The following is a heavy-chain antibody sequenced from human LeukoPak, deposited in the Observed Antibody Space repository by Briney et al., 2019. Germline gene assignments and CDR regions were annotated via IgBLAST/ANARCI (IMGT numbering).Heavy chain of an antibody. J-gene: IGHJ5*02. V-gene: IGHV3-33*01. Sequence: GGSLRLSCAASGFTFSSYGMHWVRQAPGKGLEWVAVIWHDGSNKYYADSVKGRFTISRDNSKNTLYLQMNSLRAEDTAVYYCARDRDIVVVPAARAWGGFDPWGQGTLVTVSS. CDR2: IWHDGSNK. CDR3: ARDRDIVVVPAARAWGGFDP. D-gene: IGHD2-2*01. CDR1: GFTFSSYG.